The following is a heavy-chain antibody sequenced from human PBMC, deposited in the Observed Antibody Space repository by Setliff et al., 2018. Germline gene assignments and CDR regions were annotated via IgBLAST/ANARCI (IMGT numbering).Heavy chain of an antibody. J-gene: IGHJ3*02. D-gene: IGHD6-19*01. CDR1: GYSFSNFW. CDR3: ARWQWLDAFDI. V-gene: IGHV5-51*01. Sequence: GESLKISCKGSGYSFSNFWIGWVRQMPGKGLEWMGIIYPGDSHTRYSPSFQGQVTMSADKSINTAYLQWSNLKASDTAMYYCARWQWLDAFDIWGQGTMVTVSS. CDR2: IYPGDSHT.